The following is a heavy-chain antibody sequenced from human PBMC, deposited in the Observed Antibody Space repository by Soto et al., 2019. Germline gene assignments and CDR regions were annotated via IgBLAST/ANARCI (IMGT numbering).Heavy chain of an antibody. Sequence: PSETLSLTCTVSGGSISSSSYYWSWIRQPPGKGLEWIGYIYYSGSTNYNPSLKSRVTISVDTSKNQFSLKLSSVTAADTAVYYCAGLSYYDSSGYRSPNFDYWGQGTLVTVSS. CDR2: IYYSGST. D-gene: IGHD3-22*01. CDR3: AGLSYYDSSGYRSPNFDY. CDR1: GGSISSSSYY. V-gene: IGHV4-61*01. J-gene: IGHJ4*02.